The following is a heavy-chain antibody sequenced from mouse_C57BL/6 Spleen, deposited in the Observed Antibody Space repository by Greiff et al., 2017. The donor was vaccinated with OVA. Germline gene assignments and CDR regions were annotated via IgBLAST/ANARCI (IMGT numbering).Heavy chain of an antibody. Sequence: VQLQQSGPELVKPGASVKIPCKASGYTFTDYNMDWVKQSHGKSLEWIGDITPNNGGTIYNQKFKGQATLTVDKSSSTAYMELRSLTSEDTAVYYCARLAVYDGYYYFDYWGQGTTLTVSS. CDR1: GYTFTDYN. J-gene: IGHJ2*01. CDR3: ARLAVYDGYYYFDY. V-gene: IGHV1-18*01. D-gene: IGHD2-3*01. CDR2: ITPNNGGT.